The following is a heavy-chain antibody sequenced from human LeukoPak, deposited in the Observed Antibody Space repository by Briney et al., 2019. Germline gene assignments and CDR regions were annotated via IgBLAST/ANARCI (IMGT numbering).Heavy chain of an antibody. CDR2: IKKDGSET. D-gene: IGHD5-12*01. J-gene: IGHJ4*02. CDR1: GFTFSTSW. CDR3: ARGRYSGTTYYFDS. V-gene: IGHV3-7*03. Sequence: GGSLRLSCAASGFTFSTSWMSWVRQVPGKGLEWVANIKKDGSETYYVDSVKGRFTISRDNAKNSLYLQMNSLRAEDTAMYYCARGRYSGTTYYFDSWGQGTLVTVSS.